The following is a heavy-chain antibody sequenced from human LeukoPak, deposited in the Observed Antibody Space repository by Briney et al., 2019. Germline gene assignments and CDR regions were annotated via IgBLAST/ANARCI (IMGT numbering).Heavy chain of an antibody. Sequence: GGSLRLSCAVSGFTFSDYYMSWIRQAPGKGLEWVSYISSGGSTISHADSVKGRFTISRDNAKNSLYLQMNSLRDEDTAVYYCARARPVADVNWFDPWGQGTLVTVSS. CDR2: ISSGGSTI. J-gene: IGHJ5*02. CDR1: GFTFSDYY. V-gene: IGHV3-11*04. CDR3: ARARPVADVNWFDP. D-gene: IGHD6-19*01.